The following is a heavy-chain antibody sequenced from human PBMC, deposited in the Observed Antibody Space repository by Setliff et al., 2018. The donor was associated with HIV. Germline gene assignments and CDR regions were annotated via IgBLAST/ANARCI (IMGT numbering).Heavy chain of an antibody. V-gene: IGHV1-2*06. CDR3: ARPRVFDSFDV. CDR2: ISPNNGAA. Sequence: KVSCKAIGYMILGYKMNWVRQAPGQGLEWIGRISPNNGAAEYAPKFQGRVSMTLDTCISTAYLEIPGLTSDDAAVYFCARPRVFDSFDVWGQGTKVTVSS. J-gene: IGHJ3*01. CDR1: GYMILGYK. D-gene: IGHD6-6*01.